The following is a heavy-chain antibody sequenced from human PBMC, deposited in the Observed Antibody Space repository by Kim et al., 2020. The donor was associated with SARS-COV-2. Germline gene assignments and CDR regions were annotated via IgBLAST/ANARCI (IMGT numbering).Heavy chain of an antibody. CDR1: GFTFSTYD. Sequence: GGSLRLSCAASGFTFSTYDMNWVRQAPGKGLEWISYISTSGSTIYYADSVKGRFTISRDNAKSSLSLQMNSLRAEDTAVYYCARSLACSISSCFYGMDV. D-gene: IGHD2-2*01. J-gene: IGHJ6*01. V-gene: IGHV3-48*03. CDR3: ARSLACSISSCFYGMDV. CDR2: ISTSGSTI.